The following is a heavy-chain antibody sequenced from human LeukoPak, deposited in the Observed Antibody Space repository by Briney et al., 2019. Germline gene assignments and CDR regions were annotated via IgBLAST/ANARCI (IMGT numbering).Heavy chain of an antibody. V-gene: IGHV1-18*01. CDR2: ISAYNSNT. CDR1: GYTFTSYG. CDR3: ARDLGSGSYYKKGWFDP. D-gene: IGHD3-10*01. J-gene: IGHJ5*02. Sequence: ASVKVSCKASGYTFTSYGISWVRQAPGQGLEWMGWISAYNSNTNYAQKLQGRVTMTTDTSTSTAYMGLRSLRSDDTAVYYCARDLGSGSYYKKGWFDPWGQGTLVTVSS.